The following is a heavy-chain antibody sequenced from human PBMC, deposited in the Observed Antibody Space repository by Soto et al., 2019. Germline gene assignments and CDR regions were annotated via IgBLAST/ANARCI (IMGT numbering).Heavy chain of an antibody. V-gene: IGHV3-49*03. CDR1: GFTFGDYA. CDR2: IRSKAYGGTT. J-gene: IGHJ4*02. Sequence: SLRLSCTASGFTFGDYAMSWFRQAPGKGLEWVDFIRSKAYGGTTEYAASVKGRFTISRDDSKSIAYLQMNSLKTEDTAVYYCTRASYDSSGYYPDYWGQGTLVTVSS. CDR3: TRASYDSSGYYPDY. D-gene: IGHD3-22*01.